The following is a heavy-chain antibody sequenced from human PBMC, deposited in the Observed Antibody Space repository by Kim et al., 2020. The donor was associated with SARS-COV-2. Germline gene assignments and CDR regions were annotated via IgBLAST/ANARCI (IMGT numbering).Heavy chain of an antibody. CDR3: ARDPIGITMVRGVSY. CDR1: GFTVSSNY. Sequence: GGSLRLSCAASGFTVSSNYMSWVRQAPGKGLEWVSVIYSGGSTYYADSVKGRFTISRDNSKNTLYLQMNSLRAEDTAVYYCARDPIGITMVRGVSYWGQGTLVTVSS. J-gene: IGHJ4*02. V-gene: IGHV3-66*01. CDR2: IYSGGST. D-gene: IGHD3-10*01.